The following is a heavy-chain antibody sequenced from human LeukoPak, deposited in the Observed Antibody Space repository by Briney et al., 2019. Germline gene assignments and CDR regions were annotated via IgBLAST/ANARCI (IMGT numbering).Heavy chain of an antibody. Sequence: GGSLRLSCAASGFTFSSYGMHWVRQAPGKGLEWVSGISWNSGSIGYADSVKGRFTISRDNAKNSLYLQMNSLRAEDTALYYCAKGYGSGSYYGMDVWGQGTTVTVSS. D-gene: IGHD3-10*01. V-gene: IGHV3-9*01. CDR2: ISWNSGSI. J-gene: IGHJ6*02. CDR3: AKGYGSGSYYGMDV. CDR1: GFTFSSYG.